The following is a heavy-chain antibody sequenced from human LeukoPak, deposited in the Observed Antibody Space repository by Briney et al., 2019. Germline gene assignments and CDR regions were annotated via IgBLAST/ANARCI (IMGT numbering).Heavy chain of an antibody. CDR3: ARDHGDGGYYYDSSGGFDI. D-gene: IGHD3-22*01. Sequence: PSETLSLTCTVSGGSISSYYWSWIRQPPGKGLEWIGYIYYSGSTNYNPSLKSRVTILVDTSKNQFSLKLSSVTAADTAVYYCARDHGDGGYYYDSSGGFDIWGQGTMVTVSS. CDR1: GGSISSYY. J-gene: IGHJ3*02. CDR2: IYYSGST. V-gene: IGHV4-59*01.